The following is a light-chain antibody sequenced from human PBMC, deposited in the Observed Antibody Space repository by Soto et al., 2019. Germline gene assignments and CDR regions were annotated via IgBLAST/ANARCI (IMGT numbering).Light chain of an antibody. CDR3: CSYAGTYSWL. V-gene: IGLV2-11*01. CDR1: SSNVGGYNY. J-gene: IGLJ2*01. CDR2: DVT. Sequence: QSALTQPRSVSGSPGQSVTISCTGTSSNVGGYNYVSRYQHHPGKVPKLLIYDVTERPSGVPDRFSGYKSGNTASLTISGLQADDEADYYCCSYAGTYSWLFGGGTKLTVL.